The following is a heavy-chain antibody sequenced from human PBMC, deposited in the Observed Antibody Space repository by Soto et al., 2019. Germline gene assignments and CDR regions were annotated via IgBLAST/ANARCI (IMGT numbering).Heavy chain of an antibody. Sequence: GGSLRLSCAAPGFTVSSNYMSWVRQAPGKGLEWVSVLFGGGTTYYADSVKGRFTISRDNSKNTLYLQMNSLRAEDTAVYYCARDLGYSSGWYTHYYGMDVWGQGTTVTVSS. CDR3: ARDLGYSSGWYTHYYGMDV. CDR2: LFGGGTT. D-gene: IGHD6-19*01. V-gene: IGHV3-53*05. J-gene: IGHJ6*02. CDR1: GFTVSSNY.